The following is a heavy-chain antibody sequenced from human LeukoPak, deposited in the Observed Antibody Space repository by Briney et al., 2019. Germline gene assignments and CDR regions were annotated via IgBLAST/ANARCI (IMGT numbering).Heavy chain of an antibody. V-gene: IGHV3-23*01. CDR3: AKDLGFYGSGSPHYYGMDV. Sequence: GGSLRLSCAASGFTFSSYAITWVRQAPGKGLEWVSAISGSGGSTYYADSVQGRFTISRDNSKNTLYLQMNSLRAEDTAIYYCAKDLGFYGSGSPHYYGMDVWGQGTTVTVS. CDR2: ISGSGGST. D-gene: IGHD3-10*01. CDR1: GFTFSSYA. J-gene: IGHJ6*02.